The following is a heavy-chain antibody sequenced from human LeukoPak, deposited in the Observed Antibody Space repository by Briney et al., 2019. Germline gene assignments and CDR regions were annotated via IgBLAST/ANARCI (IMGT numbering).Heavy chain of an antibody. Sequence: GGSLRLSCAASGFTFSSYAMSWVRQAPGKGLEWVSAISGSGGSTYYADSVKGRFTISRDNSKNTLYVPMNSLRADDTAVYYCAKDGPRDYGYPTAPSDAFDIWGQGTMVTVSS. V-gene: IGHV3-23*01. J-gene: IGHJ3*02. D-gene: IGHD4-17*01. CDR1: GFTFSSYA. CDR2: ISGSGGST. CDR3: AKDGPRDYGYPTAPSDAFDI.